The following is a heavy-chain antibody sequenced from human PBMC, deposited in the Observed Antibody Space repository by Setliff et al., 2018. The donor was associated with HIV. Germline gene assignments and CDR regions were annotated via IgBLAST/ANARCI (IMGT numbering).Heavy chain of an antibody. D-gene: IGHD2-2*01. Sequence: PSETLSLTCTVSGGSISSSSYYWGWIRQPPGKGLEWIGSIYYSGSTYYNPSLKSRVTISVDTSKNQFSLKLSSVTAADTAVYYCARGRSDCSSTSCQYYYYYMDVWGQGTTVTVSS. V-gene: IGHV4-39*01. CDR2: IYYSGST. CDR3: ARGRSDCSSTSCQYYYYYMDV. J-gene: IGHJ6*03. CDR1: GGSISSSSYY.